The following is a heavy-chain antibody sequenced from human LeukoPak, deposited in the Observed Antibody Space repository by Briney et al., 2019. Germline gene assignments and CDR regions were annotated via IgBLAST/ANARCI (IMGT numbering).Heavy chain of an antibody. D-gene: IGHD6-6*01. J-gene: IGHJ4*02. CDR2: IYYSGST. CDR3: ARTARSDYYFDY. V-gene: IGHV4-39*07. CDR1: GGSISSSNYY. Sequence: PSETLSLTCTVSGGSISSSNYYWGWIRQPPGKGLEWIGSIYYSGSTYYNPSLKSRVTILVDTSKNQFSLKLSSVTAADTAVYYCARTARSDYYFDYWGQGTLVTVSS.